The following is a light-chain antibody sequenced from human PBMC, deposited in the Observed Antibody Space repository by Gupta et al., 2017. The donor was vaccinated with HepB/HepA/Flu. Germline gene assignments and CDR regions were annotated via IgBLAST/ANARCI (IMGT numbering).Light chain of an antibody. CDR2: YND. CDR3: AAWDTSLNVVV. V-gene: IGLV1-44*01. Sequence: QSVLTQSTSVSGTPGQRVTISCSGSSSNVGRNNVNWYQQLPGTAPKLLIYYNDERPSGVPDRISGSKSGTSASLAISGLQSEDEADYYCAAWDTSLNVVVFGGGTKRTVL. J-gene: IGLJ2*01. CDR1: SSNVGRNN.